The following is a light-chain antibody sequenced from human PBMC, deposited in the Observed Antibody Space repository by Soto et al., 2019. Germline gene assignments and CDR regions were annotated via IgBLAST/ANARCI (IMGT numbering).Light chain of an antibody. CDR3: QQRTNRPPIT. J-gene: IGKJ5*01. CDR2: DTS. V-gene: IGKV3-11*01. CDR1: QSVGSY. Sequence: EIVLTQSPATLSLSPGERATLSSRASQSVGSYLAWYQQRPGQAPRLLIFDTSNRATDIPARFSGSGSGTDFTLTISGLEPEDFAVYYCQQRTNRPPITFGQGTRLEIK.